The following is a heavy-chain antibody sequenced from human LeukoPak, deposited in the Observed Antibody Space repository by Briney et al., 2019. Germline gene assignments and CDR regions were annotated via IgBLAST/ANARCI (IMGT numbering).Heavy chain of an antibody. CDR1: GFTFSNAW. CDR2: IKSKTDGGTT. J-gene: IGHJ4*02. D-gene: IGHD3-9*01. CDR3: TTDWVTGYSWRVVNFDY. V-gene: IGHV3-15*01. Sequence: VKPGGSLRLSCAASGFTFSNAWMSWVRQAPGKGLEWVGRIKSKTDGGTTDYAAPVKGRFTISRDDSKNTLYLQMNSLKTEDTAVYYCTTDWVTGYSWRVVNFDYWGQGTLVTVSS.